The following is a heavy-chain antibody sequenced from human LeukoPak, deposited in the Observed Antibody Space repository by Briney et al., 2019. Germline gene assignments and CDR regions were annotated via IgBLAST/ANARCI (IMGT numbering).Heavy chain of an antibody. J-gene: IGHJ4*02. Sequence: ASETLSLTCTVSGGSISSYCWSWIRQPPGKGLEWIGYIYYSGSTNYNPSLKSRVTISVDTSKNQFSLKLSSVTAADTAVYYCARVIAARRGDFEYWGQGTLVTVSS. CDR2: IYYSGST. V-gene: IGHV4-59*08. D-gene: IGHD6-6*01. CDR1: GGSISSYC. CDR3: ARVIAARRGDFEY.